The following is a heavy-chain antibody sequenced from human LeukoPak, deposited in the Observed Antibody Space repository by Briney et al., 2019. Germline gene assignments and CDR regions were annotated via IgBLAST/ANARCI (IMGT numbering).Heavy chain of an antibody. V-gene: IGHV3-23*01. J-gene: IGHJ4*02. D-gene: IGHD2-2*01. Sequence: QPGGSLRLSCAASGFTFSSYAMSWVRQAPGKGLEWVSTISGSGGSTYYADSVKGRFTISRDNSKNTLYLQMNSLRAEDTAVYYCAKGCDSTSCTLFDCWGQGTLVTVSS. CDR3: AKGCDSTSCTLFDC. CDR2: ISGSGGST. CDR1: GFTFSSYA.